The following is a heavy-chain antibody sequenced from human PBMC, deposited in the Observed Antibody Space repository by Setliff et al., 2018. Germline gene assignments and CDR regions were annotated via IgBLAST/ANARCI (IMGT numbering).Heavy chain of an antibody. CDR3: ARCEDTSLPSGVYYHMNV. CDR2: INTNTGNP. Sequence: GASVKVSCKASGYTFTSYAMHWVRQAPGQRLEWMGWINTNTGNPTYAQGVTGRFVFTLDTSVSTTYLQISSLKAEYTAVYYCARCEDTSLPSGVYYHMNVWGKVTTVTFSS. D-gene: IGHD2-2*01. J-gene: IGHJ6*03. CDR1: GYTFTSYA. V-gene: IGHV7-4-1*02.